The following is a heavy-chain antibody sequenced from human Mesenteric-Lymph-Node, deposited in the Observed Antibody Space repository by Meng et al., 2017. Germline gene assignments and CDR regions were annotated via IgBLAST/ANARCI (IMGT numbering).Heavy chain of an antibody. CDR1: GGALSVRNW. CDR2: IYHSGST. D-gene: IGHD2-21*02. J-gene: IGHJ4*02. CDR3: ARVGAYCGGDCYHPR. V-gene: IGHV4-4*02. Sequence: VQLMRFAPGLGRLWGTRSLTCAVAGGALSVRNWWSCARQPPGKGLVWMGEIYHSGSTNDNPSLKSRVTISVDESKNQFSLRLSSVTAADTAVYYCARVGAYCGGDCYHPRWGQGTLVTVSS.